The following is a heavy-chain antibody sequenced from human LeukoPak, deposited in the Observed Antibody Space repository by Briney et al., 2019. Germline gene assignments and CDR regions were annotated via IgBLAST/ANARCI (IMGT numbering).Heavy chain of an antibody. V-gene: IGHV3-7*01. Sequence: PGGSLRLSCAASGFTFSGYWMSWVRQAPGKGLEWVANIKQDGSEKYYVDSVKGRFTISRDNAKNSLYLQMNSLRAEDTAVYYCARNSGSHPWGQGTLVTVSS. D-gene: IGHD3-10*01. J-gene: IGHJ5*02. CDR2: IKQDGSEK. CDR1: GFTFSGYW. CDR3: ARNSGSHP.